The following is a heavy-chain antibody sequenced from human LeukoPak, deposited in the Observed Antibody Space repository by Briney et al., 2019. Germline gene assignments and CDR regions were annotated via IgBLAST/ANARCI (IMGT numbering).Heavy chain of an antibody. CDR3: ARHGRSGWYPTSDASHI. CDR1: GYTFTSYW. V-gene: IGHV5-51*01. Sequence: PGESLKISCKGSGYTFTSYWIGWVRQMPGEGLEWMGIIYPGDSDTRYRPSFQGQVTISADKSTNTAYLQWSSLKASDTAMYYCARHGRSGWYPTSDASHIWGQGTMVTVPS. J-gene: IGHJ3*02. D-gene: IGHD6-19*01. CDR2: IYPGDSDT.